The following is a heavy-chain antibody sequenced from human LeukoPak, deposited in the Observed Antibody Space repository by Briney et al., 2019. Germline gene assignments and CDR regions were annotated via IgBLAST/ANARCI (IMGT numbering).Heavy chain of an antibody. Sequence: SETLSLTCTVSGDSISSNNYYWGWIRQPPGEGLNWIGSVYSAGSTYYNPSLKSRITISLDTSKNQFSLKLNSVTAADTAVYYCARDEVATIVMEECAFDIWGQGTMVTVSS. J-gene: IGHJ3*02. CDR2: VYSAGST. CDR3: ARDEVATIVMEECAFDI. D-gene: IGHD5-12*01. CDR1: GDSISSNNYY. V-gene: IGHV4-39*07.